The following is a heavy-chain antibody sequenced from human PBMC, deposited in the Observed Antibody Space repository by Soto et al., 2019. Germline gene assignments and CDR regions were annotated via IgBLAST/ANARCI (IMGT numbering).Heavy chain of an antibody. V-gene: IGHV4-59*01. Sequence: PSETLSLTCTVSGGSINSYYLSWIRQPPGKGLEWIGYLYYSGSTNYNPSLKSRVTISVDTSKNQFFLKLNSVAAADTAVYYCARDRVRGTSNWFDPWGQGTLVTVSS. CDR3: ARDRVRGTSNWFDP. J-gene: IGHJ5*02. D-gene: IGHD3-10*01. CDR2: LYYSGST. CDR1: GGSINSYY.